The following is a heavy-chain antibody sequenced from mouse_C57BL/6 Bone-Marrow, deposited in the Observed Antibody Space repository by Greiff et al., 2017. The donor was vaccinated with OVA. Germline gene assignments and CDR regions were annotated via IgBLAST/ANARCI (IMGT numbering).Heavy chain of an antibody. Sequence: QVQLQQPGAELVRPGTSVKLSCKASGYTFTSYWMHWVKQRPGQGLEWIGVIDPSDSYTNYNQKFKGKATLTVDTSSSTAYMQLSSLTSEDSAVYYCADPYGSSYDYAMDYWGQGTSVTDSS. J-gene: IGHJ4*01. CDR3: ADPYGSSYDYAMDY. D-gene: IGHD1-1*01. CDR2: IDPSDSYT. CDR1: GYTFTSYW. V-gene: IGHV1-59*01.